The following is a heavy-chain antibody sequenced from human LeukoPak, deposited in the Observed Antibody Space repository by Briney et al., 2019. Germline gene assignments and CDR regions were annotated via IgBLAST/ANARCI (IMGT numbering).Heavy chain of an antibody. CDR3: ARGPMYYDFWIGLSRRAFDI. CDR2: INHSGST. V-gene: IGHV4-34*01. Sequence: SETLSLTCAVYGGSFSGYYWSWIRQPPGKGLEWIGEINHSGSTNYNPSLKSRVTISVDTSKNQFSLKLSSVTAADTAVYYCARGPMYYDFWIGLSRRAFDIWGQGTMVTVSS. CDR1: GGSFSGYY. J-gene: IGHJ3*02. D-gene: IGHD3-3*01.